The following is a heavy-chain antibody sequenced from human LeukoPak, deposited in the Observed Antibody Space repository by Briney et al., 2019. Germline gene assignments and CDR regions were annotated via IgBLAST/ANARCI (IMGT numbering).Heavy chain of an antibody. CDR3: ARGYYGVYYYMDV. CDR2: INHSGST. V-gene: IGHV4-34*01. D-gene: IGHD3-10*01. Sequence: SETLSLTCAVYGGSFSGYYWSWIRQPPGTGLEWIGEINHSGSTNYNPSLKSRVTISVDTSKNQFSLKLSSVTAADTAVYYCARGYYGVYYYMDVWGKGTTVTVSS. J-gene: IGHJ6*03. CDR1: GGSFSGYY.